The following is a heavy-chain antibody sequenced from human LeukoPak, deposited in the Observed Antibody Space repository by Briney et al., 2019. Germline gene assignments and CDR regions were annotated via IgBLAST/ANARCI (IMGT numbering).Heavy chain of an antibody. J-gene: IGHJ4*02. D-gene: IGHD3-22*01. CDR1: GFTFSSYA. V-gene: IGHV3-23*01. CDR3: AKDQVWIVVGSFDY. CDR2: ISGSGGST. Sequence: GGSLRLSCAASGFTFSSYAMSWVRQAPGKGLEWVSGISGSGGSTYYADSVKGRFTISRDNSKNTLSLQMTGLRAEDTAVYYCAKDQVWIVVGSFDYWGQGTLVTVSS.